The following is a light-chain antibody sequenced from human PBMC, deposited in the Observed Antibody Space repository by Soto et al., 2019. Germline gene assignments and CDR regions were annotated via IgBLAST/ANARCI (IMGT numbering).Light chain of an antibody. CDR1: QPISSW. Sequence: DIQMTQSPSSIHASVGDRVTITCRASQPISSWLAWYQQVPGQAPYLLIYPASTLQSGVPSRSSGSGSGTDFTLTINSLQPEDFATYFCQQGYNFPRAFGQGTKVDIK. CDR3: QQGYNFPRA. V-gene: IGKV1-12*01. J-gene: IGKJ1*01. CDR2: PAS.